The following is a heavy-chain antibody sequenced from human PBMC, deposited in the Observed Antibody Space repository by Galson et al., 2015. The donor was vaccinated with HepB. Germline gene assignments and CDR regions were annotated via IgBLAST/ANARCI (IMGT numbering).Heavy chain of an antibody. D-gene: IGHD6-13*01. CDR3: ARAIAAAGPTSYDAFDI. Sequence: SLRLSCAASGFTVSSNYMSRVRQAPGKGLEWVSVIYSGGSTYYADSVKGRFTISRDNSKNTLYLQMNSLRAEDTAVYYCARAIAAAGPTSYDAFDIWGQGTMVTVSS. V-gene: IGHV3-66*01. CDR2: IYSGGST. CDR1: GFTVSSNY. J-gene: IGHJ3*02.